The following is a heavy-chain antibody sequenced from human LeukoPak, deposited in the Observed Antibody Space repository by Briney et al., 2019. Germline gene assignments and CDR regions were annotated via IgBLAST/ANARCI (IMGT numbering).Heavy chain of an antibody. CDR3: ARDLLYSSGWYGGRDAFDI. J-gene: IGHJ3*02. CDR1: GGSISSYY. V-gene: IGHV4-4*07. CDR2: IYTSGST. Sequence: PSETLSLTCTVSGGSISSYYLSWIRQPAGKGLEWIGRIYTSGSTKYNPSLKSRVTMSVDTSKNQFSLKLSSVTAADAAVYYCARDLLYSSGWYGGRDAFDIWGQGTMVTVSS. D-gene: IGHD6-19*01.